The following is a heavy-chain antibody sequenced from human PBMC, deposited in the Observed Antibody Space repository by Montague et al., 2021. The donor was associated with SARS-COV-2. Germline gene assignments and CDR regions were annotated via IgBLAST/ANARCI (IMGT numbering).Heavy chain of an antibody. CDR1: GGSFSGYD. J-gene: IGHJ4*02. V-gene: IGHV4-34*01. D-gene: IGHD2/OR15-2a*01. Sequence: SETLSLTCAVYGGSFSGYDWTWIRQSPGKGLEWIGEINQSGSAKYKPSLKSRVTISVDTSKNQFSLKLSSVTATDTAIYYCARAQMAVTEYYPDYWGQGILVTVSS. CDR2: INQSGSA. CDR3: ARAQMAVTEYYPDY.